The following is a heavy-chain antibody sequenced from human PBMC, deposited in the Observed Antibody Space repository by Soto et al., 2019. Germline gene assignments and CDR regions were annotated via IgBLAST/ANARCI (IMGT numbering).Heavy chain of an antibody. J-gene: IGHJ6*02. V-gene: IGHV1-69*12. CDR1: GGTFSSYA. Sequence: QVQLVQSGAEVKKPGSSVKVSCKASGGTFSSYAISWVRQAPGQGLEWMGGIIPIFGTANYAQKFQGRVTITADEATSTAYMELSSLRSEDTAGYYCARGISTSCWDRGVPCGMDVWGQGTTVTVSS. CDR2: IIPIFGTA. D-gene: IGHD2-2*01. CDR3: ARGISTSCWDRGVPCGMDV.